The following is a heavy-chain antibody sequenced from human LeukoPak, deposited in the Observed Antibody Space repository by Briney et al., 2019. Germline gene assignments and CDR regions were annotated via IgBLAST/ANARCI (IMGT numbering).Heavy chain of an antibody. D-gene: IGHD5-24*01. J-gene: IGHJ4*02. CDR1: GDSITSSY. V-gene: IGHV4-59*08. CDR3: VKGSGRDGYTTET. CDR2: IYYTGDI. Sequence: SETLSLTCTVSGDSITSSYWSWIRLSPGKGLEWIGYIYYTGDINSNPSLKSRGTISLDTSKNQFSLRLNSVTAADTAVYYCVKGSGRDGYTTETRGQGTLVTVPS.